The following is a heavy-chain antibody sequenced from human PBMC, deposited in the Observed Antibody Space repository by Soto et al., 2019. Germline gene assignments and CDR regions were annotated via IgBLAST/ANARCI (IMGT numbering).Heavy chain of an antibody. CDR2: IYYSGST. Sequence: SETLSLTCTVSGGSISSYYWSWIRQPPGKGLEWIGYIYYSGSTNYNPSLKSRVTISVDTSKNQFSLKLSPVTAADTAVYYCARGKILYCGGDCYSANWFDPWGQGTLVTVSS. V-gene: IGHV4-59*01. CDR3: ARGKILYCGGDCYSANWFDP. J-gene: IGHJ5*02. CDR1: GGSISSYY. D-gene: IGHD2-21*02.